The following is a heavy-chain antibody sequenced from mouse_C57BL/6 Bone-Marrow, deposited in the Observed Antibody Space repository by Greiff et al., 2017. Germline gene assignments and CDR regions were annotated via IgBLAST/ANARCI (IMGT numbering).Heavy chain of an antibody. D-gene: IGHD3-1*01. V-gene: IGHV1-50*01. CDR2: IDPSDSYT. CDR1: GYTFTSYW. Sequence: VQLQQPGAELVKPGASVKLSCKASGYTFTSYWMQWVKQRPGQGLEWIGEIDPSDSYTNYNQKFKGKATLTVEQSSSTAYMQLSSLKSEDSAVYYCARYRGAMDYWGQGASVTVSS. CDR3: ARYRGAMDY. J-gene: IGHJ4*01.